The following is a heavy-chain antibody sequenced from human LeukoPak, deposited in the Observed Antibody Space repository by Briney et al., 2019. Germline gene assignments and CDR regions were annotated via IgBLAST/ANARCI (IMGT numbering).Heavy chain of an antibody. CDR1: GFTFSSYA. D-gene: IGHD3-22*01. CDR3: ARDYYDSSGYYYYYYYYMDV. J-gene: IGHJ6*03. CDR2: ISYDGSNK. V-gene: IGHV3-30*04. Sequence: GGSLRLSCAASGFTFSSYAMHWVRQAPGKGLEWVAVISYDGSNKYYADSVKGRFTISRDNSKNTLYLQMNSLRAEDTAVYYCARDYYDSSGYYYYYYYYMDVWGKGTTVTVSS.